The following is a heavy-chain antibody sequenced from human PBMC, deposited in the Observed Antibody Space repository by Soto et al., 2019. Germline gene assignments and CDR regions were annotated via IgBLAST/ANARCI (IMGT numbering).Heavy chain of an antibody. CDR2: INHSGST. V-gene: IGHV4-34*01. D-gene: IGHD4-17*01. CDR1: GGSFSGYY. Sequence: LSLTCAVYGGSFSGYYWSWIRQPPGKGLEWIGEINHSGSTNYNPSLKSRVTISVDTSKNQFSLKLSSVTAADTAVYYCARGTSPKYWGQGTLVTVSS. CDR3: ARGTSPKY. J-gene: IGHJ4*02.